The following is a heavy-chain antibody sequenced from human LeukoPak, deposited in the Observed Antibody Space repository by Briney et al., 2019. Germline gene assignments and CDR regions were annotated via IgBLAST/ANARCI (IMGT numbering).Heavy chain of an antibody. D-gene: IGHD3-10*01. Sequence: PSETLSLTCAVYGGSFSGYYWSWIRQPPGKGLEWIGEINHSGSTNYNPSLKSRVTISVDTSKNQFSLKLSSVTAADTAVYYCARHQSGSGSYYNWKRYYYYMDVWGKGTTVTISS. J-gene: IGHJ6*03. CDR3: ARHQSGSGSYYNWKRYYYYMDV. V-gene: IGHV4-34*01. CDR1: GGSFSGYY. CDR2: INHSGST.